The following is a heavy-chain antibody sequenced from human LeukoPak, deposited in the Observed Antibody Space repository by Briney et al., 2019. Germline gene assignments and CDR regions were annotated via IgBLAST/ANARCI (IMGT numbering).Heavy chain of an antibody. Sequence: PSETLSLTCTVSGGSISSYYWSWIRQPPGKGLEWIGYIYYSGSTYYNPSLKSRVTISVDTSKNQFSLKLSSVTAADTAVYYCASVAAAGAFDYWGQGTLVTVSS. V-gene: IGHV4-59*06. D-gene: IGHD6-13*01. CDR1: GGSISSYY. J-gene: IGHJ4*02. CDR2: IYYSGST. CDR3: ASVAAAGAFDY.